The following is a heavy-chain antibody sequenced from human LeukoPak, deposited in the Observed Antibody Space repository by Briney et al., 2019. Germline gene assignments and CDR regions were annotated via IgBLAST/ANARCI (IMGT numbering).Heavy chain of an antibody. CDR2: INWNGGST. CDR3: ARSTVTTSLYDYYYYYYMDV. V-gene: IGHV3-20*04. J-gene: IGHJ6*03. Sequence: PGGSLRLSCAASGFTFDDYGMSWVRQAPGKGLEWVSGINWNGGSTGYADSVKGRFTIPRDNAKNSLYLQMNSLRAEDTALYYCARSTVTTSLYDYYYYYYMDVWGKGTTVTVSS. D-gene: IGHD4-11*01. CDR1: GFTFDDYG.